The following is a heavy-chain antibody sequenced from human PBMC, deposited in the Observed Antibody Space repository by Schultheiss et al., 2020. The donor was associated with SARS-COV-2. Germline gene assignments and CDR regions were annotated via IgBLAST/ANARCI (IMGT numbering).Heavy chain of an antibody. CDR3: ASVGYCSSTSCYTDRFHP. V-gene: IGHV4-39*07. D-gene: IGHD2-2*02. CDR1: GGSISSSSYY. J-gene: IGHJ5*02. CDR2: IYYSGSI. Sequence: SQTLSLTCTVSGGSISSSSYYWGWIRQPPGTGLEWIGSIYYSGSIYYNQPPKSRVTISVDTSMNQFSLKLSSVTAADTAVYYCASVGYCSSTSCYTDRFHPWGRGTLVTVSS.